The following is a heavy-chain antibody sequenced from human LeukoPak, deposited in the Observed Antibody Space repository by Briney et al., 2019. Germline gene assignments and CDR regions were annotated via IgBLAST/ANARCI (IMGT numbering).Heavy chain of an antibody. CDR3: ARDQLDSSSWYNWFDP. Sequence: SETLSLTCAVYGGSFSGYYWSWIRQPPGRGLEWIGEIDHGGSTDYNPSLKSRVTISVDTSKNQFSLKLSSVTAADTAVYYCARDQLDSSSWYNWFDPWGQGTLVTVSS. V-gene: IGHV4-34*01. D-gene: IGHD6-13*01. J-gene: IGHJ5*02. CDR1: GGSFSGYY. CDR2: IDHGGST.